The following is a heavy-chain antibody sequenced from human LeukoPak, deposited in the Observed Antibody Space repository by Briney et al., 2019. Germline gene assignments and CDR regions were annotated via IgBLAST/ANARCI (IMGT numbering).Heavy chain of an antibody. CDR1: GGSISGSSSY. CDR2: ISSSGSTI. D-gene: IGHD3-22*01. CDR3: AREGPDSSLDFDY. J-gene: IGHJ4*02. Sequence: PSETLSLTCSVSGGSISGSSSYWGWIRQPPGKGLEWVSYISSSGSTIYYADSVKGRFTISRDNAKNSLYLQMNSLRAEDTAVYYCAREGPDSSLDFDYWGQGTLVTVSS. V-gene: IGHV3-11*04.